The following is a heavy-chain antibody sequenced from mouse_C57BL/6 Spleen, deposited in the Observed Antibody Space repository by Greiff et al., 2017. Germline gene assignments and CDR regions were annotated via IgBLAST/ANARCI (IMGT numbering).Heavy chain of an antibody. CDR1: GFNIKDYY. CDR2: IDPEDGET. J-gene: IGHJ4*01. V-gene: IGHV14-2*01. CDR3: ARGVYYSNLYYAMDY. Sequence: VQLQQSGAELVKPGASVTLSCTASGFNIKDYYMHWVKQRTEQGLEWIGRIDPEDGETKYAPKFQGKATITADTSSNTAYLQLSSLTSEDTAVYYCARGVYYSNLYYAMDYWGQGTSVTVSS. D-gene: IGHD2-5*01.